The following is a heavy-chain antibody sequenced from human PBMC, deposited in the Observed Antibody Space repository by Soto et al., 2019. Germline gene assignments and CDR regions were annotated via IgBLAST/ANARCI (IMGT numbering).Heavy chain of an antibody. CDR3: AKVGTADYFDH. CDR2: IHSSGST. V-gene: IGHV4-4*07. CDR1: GDSISNNY. J-gene: IGHJ4*02. Sequence: SETLSLTCTVSGDSISNNYWSWIRQPAGKGLEWIGRIHSSGSTTYIPSLKSRVTMSVDTSKNQFSLTVSSVTAADTAVYYCAKVGTADYFDHWGQGTLVTV.